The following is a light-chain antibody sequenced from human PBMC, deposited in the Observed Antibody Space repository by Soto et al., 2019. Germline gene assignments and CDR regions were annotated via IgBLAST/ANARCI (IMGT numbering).Light chain of an antibody. CDR2: NAF. V-gene: IGKV3D-15*01. J-gene: IGKJ1*01. CDR3: QQYNNWPPWT. Sequence: VVTQSPGTLSLSPGERSTLSCRTSQYVSNDYVAWYQQKHGQAPRLLIYNAFDRATGVPDRFSGSGFGIECTRNISRPQSEDFAIYYCQQYNNWPPWTCGQGTKV. CDR1: QYVSND.